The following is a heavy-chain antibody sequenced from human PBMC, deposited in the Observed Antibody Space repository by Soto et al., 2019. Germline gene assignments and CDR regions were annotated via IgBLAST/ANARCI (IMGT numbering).Heavy chain of an antibody. J-gene: IGHJ6*02. V-gene: IGHV3-33*01. Sequence: GGSLRLSCAASGFTFSSYGMHWVRQAPGKGLEWVAVIWYDGSNKYYADSVKGRFTISRDNSKNTLYLQMNSLRAEDTAVYYCAREGNPTGLYYYGMDVWGQGTTVTVSS. CDR2: IWYDGSNK. CDR1: GFTFSSYG. D-gene: IGHD1-1*01. CDR3: AREGNPTGLYYYGMDV.